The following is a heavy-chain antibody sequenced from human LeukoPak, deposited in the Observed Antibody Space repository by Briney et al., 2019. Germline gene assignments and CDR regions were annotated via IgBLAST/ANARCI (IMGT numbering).Heavy chain of an antibody. CDR2: IYTSGST. V-gene: IGHV4-4*07. D-gene: IGHD3-10*01. Sequence: PSETLSLTCTVSGGSISSYYWSWIRQPAGKGLEWIGRIYTSGSTNYNPSLKSRVTISVDTSKNQFSLKLSSVTAADTAVYYCARHLSGGSGSYYYYIDVWGKGTTVTVSS. CDR3: ARHLSGGSGSYYYYIDV. J-gene: IGHJ6*03. CDR1: GGSISSYY.